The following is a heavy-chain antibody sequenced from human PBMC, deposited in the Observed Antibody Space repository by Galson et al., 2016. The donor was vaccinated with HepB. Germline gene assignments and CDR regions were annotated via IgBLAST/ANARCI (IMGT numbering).Heavy chain of an antibody. Sequence: SETLSLTCTVSGGSFSSSDYYWDWIRQPPGKGLEWIGTIYYLGGTHYNPSLNSRVTMSGDTSKNQFSLELTSVTATDTAVYYCARRRDYGGDHDAFDIWGQGTMVTVSS. CDR1: GGSFSSSDYY. D-gene: IGHD4-23*01. CDR2: IYYLGGT. J-gene: IGHJ3*02. CDR3: ARRRDYGGDHDAFDI. V-gene: IGHV4-39*01.